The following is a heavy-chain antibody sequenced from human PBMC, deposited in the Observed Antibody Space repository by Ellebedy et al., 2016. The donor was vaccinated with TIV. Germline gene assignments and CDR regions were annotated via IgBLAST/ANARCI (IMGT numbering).Heavy chain of an antibody. V-gene: IGHV4-38-2*02. Sequence: MPSETLSLTCTVCGYSISSGYFWSWIRQPPGKGLEWIGSIYYSGSAYYNPSLKSRVTVSVDTSKNQFSLNLSSVTAADTAVYYCARDPALPRGRFDTWGQGTLVTVSS. CDR3: ARDPALPRGRFDT. CDR1: GYSISSGYF. J-gene: IGHJ5*02. CDR2: IYYSGSA.